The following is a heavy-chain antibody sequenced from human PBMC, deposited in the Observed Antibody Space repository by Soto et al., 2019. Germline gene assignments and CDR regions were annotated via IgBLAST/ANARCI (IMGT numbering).Heavy chain of an antibody. V-gene: IGHV4-59*01. Sequence: SETLSLTCTVSGGSISSYYWSWIRQPPGKGLEWIGYIYYSGSTNYNPSLKSRVTISVDTSKNQFSLKLSSVTAADTAVYYCARAPGYDFWSGYYKRNWFDPWGQGTLVTVSS. CDR3: ARAPGYDFWSGYYKRNWFDP. CDR2: IYYSGST. D-gene: IGHD3-3*01. CDR1: GGSISSYY. J-gene: IGHJ5*02.